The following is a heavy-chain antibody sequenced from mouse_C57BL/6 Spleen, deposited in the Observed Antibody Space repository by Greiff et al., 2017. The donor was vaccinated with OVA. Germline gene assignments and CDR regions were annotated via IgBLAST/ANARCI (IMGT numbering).Heavy chain of an antibody. V-gene: IGHV14-3*01. CDR3: ARSGGYGYYAMDY. CDR2: IAPATGNT. D-gene: IGHD1-1*02. Sequence: EVQLQQSVAELVRPGASVKLSCTASGFNIKNPYMHWVKQRPEQGLEWIGMIAPATGNTKYAPKFQGKAPLTADTSSNTAYLQLSGRASEDTAIYYGARSGGYGYYAMDYWGQGTSVTVSS. J-gene: IGHJ4*01. CDR1: GFNIKNPY.